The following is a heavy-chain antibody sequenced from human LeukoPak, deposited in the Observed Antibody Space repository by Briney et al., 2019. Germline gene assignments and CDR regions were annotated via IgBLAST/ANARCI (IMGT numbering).Heavy chain of an antibody. CDR2: INPNSGGT. Sequence: ASVKVSCKASGYTFTSYGISWVRQAPGQGLEWMGWINPNSGGTNYAQKFQGRVTMTRDTSISTAYMELSRLRSDDTAVYYCARDLGLFDYWGQGTLVTVSS. CDR3: ARDLGLFDY. J-gene: IGHJ4*02. D-gene: IGHD1-26*01. V-gene: IGHV1-2*02. CDR1: GYTFTSYG.